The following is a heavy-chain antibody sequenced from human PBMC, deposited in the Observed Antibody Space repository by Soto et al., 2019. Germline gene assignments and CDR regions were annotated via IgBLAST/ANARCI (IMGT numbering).Heavy chain of an antibody. CDR3: VLGGLETGYYRDMDY. Sequence: ASVKVSCKASGYTFKNYGINWVRQAPGRGLEWVAWISAYNGDTSYAQHFQGRVTVTTETVTNTAYMELRSLRPDDTAVYFCVLGGLETGYYRDMDYWGQGTLVTVSS. CDR2: ISAYNGDT. V-gene: IGHV1-18*04. J-gene: IGHJ4*02. D-gene: IGHD3-9*01. CDR1: GYTFKNYG.